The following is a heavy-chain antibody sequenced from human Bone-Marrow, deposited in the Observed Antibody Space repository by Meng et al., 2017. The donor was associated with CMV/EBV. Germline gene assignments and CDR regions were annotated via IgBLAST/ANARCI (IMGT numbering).Heavy chain of an antibody. V-gene: IGHV3-9*01. Sequence: GGSLRLSCAASGFTFDDYAMHWVRQAPGKGLEWVSGISWNSGSIGYADSVKGRFTISRDNAKNSLYLQMNSLRAEDTAVYYCARDKCSSTSCYTLDPWGQGTLVTFSS. CDR2: ISWNSGSI. J-gene: IGHJ5*02. CDR1: GFTFDDYA. D-gene: IGHD2-2*02. CDR3: ARDKCSSTSCYTLDP.